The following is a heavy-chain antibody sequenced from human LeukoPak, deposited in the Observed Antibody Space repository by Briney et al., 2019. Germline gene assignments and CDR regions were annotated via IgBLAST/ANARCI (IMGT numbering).Heavy chain of an antibody. CDR3: ARVIAAATIVY. V-gene: IGHV3-21*01. J-gene: IGHJ4*02. Sequence: PGGSLRLSCAASGFTFSSYSMNWVRQAPGKGLEWVSSISSSSSYIYYADSVKGRFTVSRDNAKNSLYLQMNSLRAEDTAVYYCARVIAAATIVYWGQGTLVTVSS. CDR1: GFTFSSYS. CDR2: ISSSSSYI. D-gene: IGHD6-13*01.